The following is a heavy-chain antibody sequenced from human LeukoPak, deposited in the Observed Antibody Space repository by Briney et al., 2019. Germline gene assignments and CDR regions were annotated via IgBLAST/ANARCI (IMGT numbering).Heavy chain of an antibody. V-gene: IGHV4-34*01. CDR2: INHSGST. D-gene: IGHD6-19*01. CDR1: GGSITDYF. Sequence: SETLSLTCALSGGSITDYFYNWVRQPPGKGLEWIGEINHSGSTNYNPSLKSRVTISVDTSKNQFSLKLSSVTPADTAVYYCVGGGGGIAVDLFYYYYMDVWGKGTTVTVSS. CDR3: VGGGGGIAVDLFYYYYMDV. J-gene: IGHJ6*03.